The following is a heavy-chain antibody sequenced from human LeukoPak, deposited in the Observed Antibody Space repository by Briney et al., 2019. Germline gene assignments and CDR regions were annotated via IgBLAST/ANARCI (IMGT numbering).Heavy chain of an antibody. D-gene: IGHD3-22*01. CDR3: AKSESPHLHYFDNSGSYRNWFDH. V-gene: IGHV3-9*01. J-gene: IGHJ5*02. CDR2: ISWNSGSI. Sequence: PGGSLRLSCAASGFTFDEYAMHWVRQAPGKGLEWDSGISWNSGSIGYADSVKGRFTISRDNAKNSLYLQMNNLRAEDTAFYYCAKSESPHLHYFDNSGSYRNWFDHWAQGTLVTVSS. CDR1: GFTFDEYA.